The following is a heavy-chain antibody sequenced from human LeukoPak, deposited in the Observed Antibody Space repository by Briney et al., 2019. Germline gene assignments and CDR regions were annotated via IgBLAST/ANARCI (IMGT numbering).Heavy chain of an antibody. Sequence: GGSLRLSCAASGFTFSSYAMHWVRQAPGKGLEYVSAISSNGGSTYYANSVKGRFTISRDNSKNTLYLQMGSLRAEDMAVYYCARDFRGGSYYLPSHYWGQGTLVTVSS. CDR1: GFTFSSYA. J-gene: IGHJ4*02. CDR3: ARDFRGGSYYLPSHY. V-gene: IGHV3-64*01. D-gene: IGHD1-26*01. CDR2: ISSNGGST.